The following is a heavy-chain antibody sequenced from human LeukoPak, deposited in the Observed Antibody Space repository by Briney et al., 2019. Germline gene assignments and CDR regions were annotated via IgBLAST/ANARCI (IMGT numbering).Heavy chain of an antibody. D-gene: IGHD6-6*01. V-gene: IGHV3-7*01. Sequence: GGSLRLSCVASGFTFSSYWMTWVRQAPGKGLEWVANIKTDGSLIYYVDSVKGRFTISRDNANNSLFLQMDSLRAEDTAIYYCARGSTYSSSPFDYWGQGILVTVSS. J-gene: IGHJ4*02. CDR3: ARGSTYSSSPFDY. CDR2: IKTDGSLI. CDR1: GFTFSSYW.